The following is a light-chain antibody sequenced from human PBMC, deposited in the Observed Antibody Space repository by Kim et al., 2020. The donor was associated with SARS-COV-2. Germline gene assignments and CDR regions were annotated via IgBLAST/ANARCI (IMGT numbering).Light chain of an antibody. V-gene: IGKV3-15*01. CDR2: DAS. J-gene: IGKJ1*01. CDR1: QSVSSN. CDR3: QQYDGWPWT. Sequence: VSPGETATLSCRASQSVSSNLAWYQQKPGQAPRLLIYDASTRATGIPARFRGSGSGTRFTLTISSLQSDDFAFYSCQQYDGWPWTFGQGTKVDIK.